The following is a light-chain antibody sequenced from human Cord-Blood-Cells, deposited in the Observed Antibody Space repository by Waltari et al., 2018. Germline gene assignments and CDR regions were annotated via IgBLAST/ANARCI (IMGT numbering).Light chain of an antibody. J-gene: IGLJ1*01. Sequence: QSALTQPASVSGSPGQSITISCTGTSSDVGSYNLVSWYQQHPGKAPKLLIYEGSKRPSGFSNRFSGSKSGNTASLTISGLQAEDEADYYCCSYAGSVFGTGTKVTVL. V-gene: IGLV2-23*01. CDR2: EGS. CDR1: SSDVGSYNL. CDR3: CSYAGSV.